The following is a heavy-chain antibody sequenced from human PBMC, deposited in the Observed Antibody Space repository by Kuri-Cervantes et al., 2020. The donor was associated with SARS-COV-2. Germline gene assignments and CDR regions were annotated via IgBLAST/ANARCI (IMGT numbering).Heavy chain of an antibody. CDR3: ARDRGSYYSTDYYYYYMDV. D-gene: IGHD1-26*01. V-gene: IGHV1-2*02. Sequence: ASVKVSCKASGYTFTGYYMHWVRQAPGQGLEWMGWINPNSGGTNYAQKLQGRVTMTTDTSTSTAYMELRSLRSDDTAVYYCARDRGSYYSTDYYYYYMDVWGKGTTVTVSS. CDR2: INPNSGGT. J-gene: IGHJ6*03. CDR1: GYTFTGYY.